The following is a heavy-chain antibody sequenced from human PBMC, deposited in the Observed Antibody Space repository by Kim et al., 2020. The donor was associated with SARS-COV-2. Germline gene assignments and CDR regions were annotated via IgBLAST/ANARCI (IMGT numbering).Heavy chain of an antibody. CDR1: GGSISSSSYY. CDR2: IYYSGST. Sequence: SETLSLTCTVSGGSISSSSYYWGWIRQPPGKGLEWIGSIYYSGSTYYNPSLKSRVTISVDTSKNQFSLKLSSVTAADTAVYYCARWDIVATRAFDYWGQGTLVTVSS. D-gene: IGHD5-12*01. V-gene: IGHV4-39*01. CDR3: ARWDIVATRAFDY. J-gene: IGHJ4*02.